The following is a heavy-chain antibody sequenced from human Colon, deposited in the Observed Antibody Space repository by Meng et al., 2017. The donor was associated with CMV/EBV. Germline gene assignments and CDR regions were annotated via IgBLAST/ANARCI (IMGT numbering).Heavy chain of an antibody. CDR3: AKDGGGGYSYDA. D-gene: IGHD5-18*01. CDR2: ISDSGDRP. Sequence: CVASGFPFISYGMSWVRQAPGKGLEWVSAISDSGDRPDYADSVKGRFTISRDNSKNTLFLQMNSLRAEDTALYYCAKDGGGGYSYDAWGQGTLVTVSS. V-gene: IGHV3-23*01. CDR1: GFPFISYG. J-gene: IGHJ4*02.